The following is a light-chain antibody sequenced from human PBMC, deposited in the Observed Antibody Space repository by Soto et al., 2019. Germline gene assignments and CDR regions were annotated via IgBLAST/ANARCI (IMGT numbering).Light chain of an antibody. V-gene: IGKV3-11*01. CDR2: DAS. J-gene: IGKJ4*01. CDR1: QSVSNY. CDR3: HQRSSWPLLT. Sequence: EIVLTQSPATLSLSPGERATLSCRASQSVSNYLAWFQQKPGQAPRLLIYDASNRATGIPARFSGSGSGTDFTLTISILEPEDFAVYYCHQRSSWPLLTFGGGTKVEI.